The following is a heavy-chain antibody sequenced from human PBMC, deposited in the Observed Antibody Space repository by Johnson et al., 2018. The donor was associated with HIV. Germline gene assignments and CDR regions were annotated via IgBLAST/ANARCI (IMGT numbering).Heavy chain of an antibody. CDR2: ISYDGGNK. D-gene: IGHD3-9*01. J-gene: IGHJ3*01. CDR1: RFTFSRYG. V-gene: IGHV3-30*03. CDR3: ARERFSDMLTGYHAFDV. Sequence: QVQLVESGGGVVQPGRSLRLSCAASRFTFSRYGMHWVRQAPGKGLEWVACISYDGGNKYYADSVRGRITISRDNSKNTVYLQMNRLRAEDTAVYYCARERFSDMLTGYHAFDVWGQGTMVTVSS.